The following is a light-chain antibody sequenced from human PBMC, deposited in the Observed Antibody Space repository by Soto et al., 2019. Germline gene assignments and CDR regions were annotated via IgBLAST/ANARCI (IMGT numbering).Light chain of an antibody. J-gene: IGLJ2*01. CDR3: CSYAGSYTLVV. CDR1: SSDVGGYNY. CDR2: DVT. V-gene: IGLV2-11*01. Sequence: QSALTQPRSVSGSPGQSVTISCTGTSSDVGGYNYVSWYQQLPGEAPKLMIYDVTKRPSGVPDRFSGSKSGNTASLTISGLQAEDEADYYCCSYAGSYTLVVFGGGTKLTVL.